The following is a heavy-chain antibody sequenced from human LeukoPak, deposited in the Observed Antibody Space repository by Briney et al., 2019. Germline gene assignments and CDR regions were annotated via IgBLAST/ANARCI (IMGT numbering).Heavy chain of an antibody. Sequence: ASVKVSCKASGYTFTGYYMHWVRQAPGQGLEWMGWINPNSGGTNYAQKFQGRVTMTRDTSTSTVYMELSSLRSEDTAVYYCARPAVAGAYYFDYWGQGTLVTVSS. CDR3: ARPAVAGAYYFDY. CDR1: GYTFTGYY. D-gene: IGHD6-19*01. J-gene: IGHJ4*02. CDR2: INPNSGGT. V-gene: IGHV1-2*02.